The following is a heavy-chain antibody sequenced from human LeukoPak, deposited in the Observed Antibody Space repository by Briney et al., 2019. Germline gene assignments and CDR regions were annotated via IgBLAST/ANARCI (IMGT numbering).Heavy chain of an antibody. CDR1: GFTFSSSW. J-gene: IGHJ4*02. V-gene: IGHV3-74*01. CDR2: INTDGSIT. D-gene: IGHD4-17*01. CDR3: IRSLNGADDF. Sequence: GGSLRLSCAASGFTFSSSWMHWVRQAPGTGLVWVARINTDGSITNYADSVKGRFTISRDSAKSTLYLQMNSLRAEDTAVYYCIRSLNGADDFWGQGTLVTVSS.